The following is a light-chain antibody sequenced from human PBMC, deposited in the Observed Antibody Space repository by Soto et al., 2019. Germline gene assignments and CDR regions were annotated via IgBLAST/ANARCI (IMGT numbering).Light chain of an antibody. V-gene: IGKV3-11*01. CDR2: DTS. CDR3: QKRSNWIT. J-gene: IGKJ5*01. Sequence: EIVLTQSPATLSLSPGEGATLSCRTSQSVSSYLAWYQQKPGQAPRLLIYDTSNRATGIPARFSGSGSGTDFPLTISSLEPEDFAIYYCQKRSNWITFGQGTRLEIE. CDR1: QSVSSY.